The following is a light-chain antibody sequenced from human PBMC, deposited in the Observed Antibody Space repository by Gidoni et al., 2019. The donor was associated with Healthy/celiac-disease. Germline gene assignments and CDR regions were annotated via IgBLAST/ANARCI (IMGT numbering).Light chain of an antibody. CDR1: KLGDKY. CDR2: QDS. CDR3: QAWDSSTVV. Sequence: SYELTQPLSVSVSPGQSASITCSGDKLGDKYACWYQQKPGQPPVLVIYQDSKRPSGIPERFSGSSSGNTATLTVSGTQAMDEADYYCQAWDSSTVVFGGGTKLTVL. V-gene: IGLV3-1*01. J-gene: IGLJ2*01.